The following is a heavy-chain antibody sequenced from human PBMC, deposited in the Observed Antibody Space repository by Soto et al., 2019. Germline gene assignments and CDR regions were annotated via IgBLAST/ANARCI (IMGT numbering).Heavy chain of an antibody. CDR2: IYHSGST. Sequence: LQLQESGSGLVKPSQTLFLTCAVSGGSISSGGYSWRWIRQPPGKGLEWIGYIYHSGSTYYNPSLKSRVTISVDRSKNQFSLKLSSVTAAVTAVYYCATVPDRWGQGTLVTVSS. CDR3: ATVPDR. V-gene: IGHV4-30-2*01. CDR1: GGSISSGGYS. D-gene: IGHD2-2*01. J-gene: IGHJ5*02.